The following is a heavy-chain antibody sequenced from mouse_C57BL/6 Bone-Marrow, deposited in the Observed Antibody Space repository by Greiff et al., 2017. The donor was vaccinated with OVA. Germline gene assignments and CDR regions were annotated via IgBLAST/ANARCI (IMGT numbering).Heavy chain of an antibody. V-gene: IGHV5-6*01. CDR3: ARHRANWYFDV. Sequence: EVKLMESGGDLVKPGGSLKLSCAASGFTFSSYGMSWVRPTPDKRLEGVATISSGGSYNYYPDSVKGRFTISRDNAKNTLYLQMSSLKSEETAMNYCARHRANWYFDVWGTGTTVTVSS. CDR2: ISSGGSYN. D-gene: IGHD1-1*01. CDR1: GFTFSSYG. J-gene: IGHJ1*03.